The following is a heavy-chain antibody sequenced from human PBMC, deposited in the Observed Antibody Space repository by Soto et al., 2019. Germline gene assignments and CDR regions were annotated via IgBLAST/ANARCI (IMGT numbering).Heavy chain of an antibody. CDR2: ISYDGSNK. J-gene: IGHJ4*02. D-gene: IGHD3-9*01. CDR1: GFTFSSYG. CDR3: AKPIRRYFDWHLDY. Sequence: GGSLRLSCAASGFTFSSYGMHWVRQAPGKGLEWVAVISYDGSNKYYADSVKGRFTISRDNSKNTLYLQMNSLRAEDTAVYYCAKPIRRYFDWHLDYWGQGTLVTVSS. V-gene: IGHV3-30*18.